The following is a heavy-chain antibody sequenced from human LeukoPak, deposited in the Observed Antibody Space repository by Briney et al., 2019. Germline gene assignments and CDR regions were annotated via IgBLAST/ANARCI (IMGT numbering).Heavy chain of an antibody. CDR2: INHSGST. J-gene: IGHJ4*02. D-gene: IGHD6-13*01. CDR3: ARVGSSSRPFDY. CDR1: GGSFSGYY. Sequence: SSETLSLTCAVYGGSFSGYYWSWIRQPPGKGLEWIGEINHSGSTNYNPSLKSRVTISVDTSKNQFSLKLSSVTAADTAVYYCARVGSSSRPFDYWGQGTLVTVSS. V-gene: IGHV4-34*01.